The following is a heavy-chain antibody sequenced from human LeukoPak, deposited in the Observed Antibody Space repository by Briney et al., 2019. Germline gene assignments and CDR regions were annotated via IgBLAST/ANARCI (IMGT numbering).Heavy chain of an antibody. CDR3: ARDPRIYMDV. CDR1: GFTFSSYA. Sequence: GGSLRLSCAASGFTFSSYAMNWVRQAPGKGLEWVSSISSSSRYIYYADSVKGRFTISRDNAKNSLYLQMNSLRAEDTAVYYCARDPRIYMDVWGKGTTVTVSS. J-gene: IGHJ6*03. D-gene: IGHD2-15*01. CDR2: ISSSSRYI. V-gene: IGHV3-21*01.